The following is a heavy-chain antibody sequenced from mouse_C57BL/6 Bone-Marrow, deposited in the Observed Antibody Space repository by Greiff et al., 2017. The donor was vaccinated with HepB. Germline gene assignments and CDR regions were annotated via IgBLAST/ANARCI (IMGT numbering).Heavy chain of an antibody. CDR2: IHPNSGST. Sequence: VQLQQPGAELVKPGASVMLSCKASGYTFTSYWMHWVKQRPGQGLEWIGMIHPNSGSTNYNEKFKSKATLTVDKSSSTAYMQLSSLTSEDSAVYYCARLIYYYGSSYGYWGQGTTLTVSS. J-gene: IGHJ2*01. V-gene: IGHV1-64*01. CDR3: ARLIYYYGSSYGY. CDR1: GYTFTSYW. D-gene: IGHD1-1*01.